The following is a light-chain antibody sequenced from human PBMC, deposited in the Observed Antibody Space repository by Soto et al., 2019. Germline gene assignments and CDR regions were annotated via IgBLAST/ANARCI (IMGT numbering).Light chain of an antibody. CDR1: QSVLYSSTNKNY. Sequence: DIVMTQSPDSLAVSLGERATINCKSSQSVLYSSTNKNYLAWYQQKPGQTPKLLIFWASTRESGVPDRFSGSGSGTDFTLTISSLQAEDVAVYYCQQYYSLPYTFGQGTKLEIK. CDR3: QQYYSLPYT. J-gene: IGKJ2*01. CDR2: WAS. V-gene: IGKV4-1*01.